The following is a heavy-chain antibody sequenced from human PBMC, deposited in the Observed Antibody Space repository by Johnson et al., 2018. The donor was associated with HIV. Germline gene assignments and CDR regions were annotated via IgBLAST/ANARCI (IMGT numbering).Heavy chain of an antibody. CDR2: IRYDGSNQ. D-gene: IGHD5-12*01. CDR1: GFTFSTYW. V-gene: IGHV3-30*02. J-gene: IGHJ3*02. CDR3: AKDGDWDTVAHAFDI. Sequence: QVQLVESGGGLVQPGGSLRLSCAASGFTFSTYWMSWVRQAPGKGLEWVAFIRYDGSNQYYADSVKGRFTISRDNSKNTLYLQMNSLRAEDTAVYYCAKDGDWDTVAHAFDIWGQGTMVTVSS.